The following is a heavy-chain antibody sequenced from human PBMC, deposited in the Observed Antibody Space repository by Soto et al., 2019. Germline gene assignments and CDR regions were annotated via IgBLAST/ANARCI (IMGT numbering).Heavy chain of an antibody. Sequence: EVQLVESGGGLVQPGGSLRLSCAASGFTFSSYSMNWVRQAPGKGLEWVSYISSSSSTIYYADSVKGRFTISRDNAKNSLYLQMNSLRDEDTAVYYCARDPYPIAPRSRPRNNWFDPWGQGTLVTVSS. CDR3: ARDPYPIAPRSRPRNNWFDP. V-gene: IGHV3-48*02. D-gene: IGHD6-13*01. CDR1: GFTFSSYS. J-gene: IGHJ5*02. CDR2: ISSSSSTI.